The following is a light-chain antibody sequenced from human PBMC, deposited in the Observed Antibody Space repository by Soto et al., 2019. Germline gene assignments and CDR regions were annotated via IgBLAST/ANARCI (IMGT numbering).Light chain of an antibody. CDR1: TSNIGAPYD. Sequence: QSVLTQPPSVSGAPGQRVSISCTGSTSNIGAPYDVHWYQQLAGAAPKLLIYDNINRPSGVPDRFSGSKSGTSASLAITGLQAEDEADYYCQSYDSSVTGWVVFGGGTKLTVL. J-gene: IGLJ2*01. CDR2: DNI. CDR3: QSYDSSVTGWVV. V-gene: IGLV1-40*01.